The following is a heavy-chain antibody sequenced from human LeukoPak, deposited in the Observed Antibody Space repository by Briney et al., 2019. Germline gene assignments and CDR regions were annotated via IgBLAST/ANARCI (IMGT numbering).Heavy chain of an antibody. CDR1: GGSVSSGSYY. Sequence: SETLSLTCTVSGGSVSSGSYYWSWIRQPPGKGLEWIGYIYYSGSTNYNPSLKSRVTISVDTSKNQFSLKLSSVTAADTAVYYCARGLVAAPDNWFDPWGQGTLVTVSS. J-gene: IGHJ5*02. CDR3: ARGLVAAPDNWFDP. D-gene: IGHD6-6*01. CDR2: IYYSGST. V-gene: IGHV4-61*01.